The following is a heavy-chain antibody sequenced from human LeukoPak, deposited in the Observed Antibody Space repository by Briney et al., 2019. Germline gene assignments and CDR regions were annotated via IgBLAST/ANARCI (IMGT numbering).Heavy chain of an antibody. CDR2: ISYDGSNK. V-gene: IGHV3-30-3*02. Sequence: PGRSLRLSCAASGFTFSSYAMHWVRQAPGKGLEWVAVISYDGSNKYYADSVKGRFTISRDNSKNTLYLQMNSLRAEDTAVYYCAKSRIGVVISFDYWGQGTLVTVSS. D-gene: IGHD3-3*01. CDR1: GFTFSSYA. J-gene: IGHJ4*02. CDR3: AKSRIGVVISFDY.